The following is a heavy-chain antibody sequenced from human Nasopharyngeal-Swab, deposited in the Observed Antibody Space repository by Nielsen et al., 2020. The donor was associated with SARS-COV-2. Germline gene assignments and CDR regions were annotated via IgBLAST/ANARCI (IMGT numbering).Heavy chain of an antibody. CDR3: AYDRYYRHYLRF. CDR2: ISEDGSRT. V-gene: IGHV3-43*02. D-gene: IGHD2/OR15-2a*01. CDR1: GLNLDDYA. Sequence: GESLKISCTASGLNLDDYAMHWVRQVPGKGLEWVSLISEDGSRTNYADSVKGRFTISRDISENSFYLQMNNLRAEDTALYFCAYDRYYRHYLRFRGQGTLVTVSS. J-gene: IGHJ4*02.